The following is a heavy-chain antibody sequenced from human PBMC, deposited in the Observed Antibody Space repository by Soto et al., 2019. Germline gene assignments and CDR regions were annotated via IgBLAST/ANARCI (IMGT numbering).Heavy chain of an antibody. CDR3: ASSIVVVPAASFDY. Sequence: GGSLRLSCAASGFTFSDYYMSWIRQAPGKGLEWVSYISSSSSYTNYADSVKGRFTISRDNSKNTLYLQMNSLRAEDTAVYYCASSIVVVPAASFDYWGQGTLVTVSS. CDR1: GFTFSDYY. V-gene: IGHV3-11*06. D-gene: IGHD2-2*01. CDR2: ISSSSSYT. J-gene: IGHJ4*02.